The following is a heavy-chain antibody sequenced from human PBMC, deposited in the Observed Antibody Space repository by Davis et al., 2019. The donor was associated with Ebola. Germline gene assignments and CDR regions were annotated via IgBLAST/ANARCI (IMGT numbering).Heavy chain of an antibody. D-gene: IGHD6-19*01. Sequence: GGSLRLSCAASGFIFKNFYMSWVRQAPGKGLEWISYLDYDGSSIYTADSLKGRFTISRDNARNFLYLQMDSLTVDDTAVYCCVRGAGLQKWGQGTLVTVSA. V-gene: IGHV3-11*01. CDR2: LDYDGSSI. CDR1: GFIFKNFY. J-gene: IGHJ4*01. CDR3: VRGAGLQK.